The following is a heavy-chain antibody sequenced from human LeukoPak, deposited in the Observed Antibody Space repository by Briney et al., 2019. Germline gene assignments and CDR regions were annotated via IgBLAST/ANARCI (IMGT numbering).Heavy chain of an antibody. CDR3: ARDGPQGYYFDY. J-gene: IGHJ4*02. D-gene: IGHD3/OR15-3a*01. Sequence: SGGSLRLSCAASGFTFSSYSMNWVRQAPGKGLEWVSSISSSSSYIYYADSVKGRFTISRDNAKNSLYLQMNSLRAEGTAVYYCARDGPQGYYFDYWGQGTLVTVSS. CDR1: GFTFSSYS. V-gene: IGHV3-21*01. CDR2: ISSSSSYI.